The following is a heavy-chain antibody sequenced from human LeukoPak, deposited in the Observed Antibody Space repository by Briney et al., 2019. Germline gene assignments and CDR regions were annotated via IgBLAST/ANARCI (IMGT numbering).Heavy chain of an antibody. V-gene: IGHV4-39*01. Sequence: SETLSLTCTVSGGSIISSDYHWGWVRQPPGKGLEWIGTISYSGDTDYNPSLRSRVTISVDTSNNQLSLRLGSVTAADTAVYHCARHCCSGPAKRVFDIWGQGTMVTVSS. CDR2: ISYSGDT. D-gene: IGHD2-15*01. CDR1: GGSIISSDYH. CDR3: ARHCCSGPAKRVFDI. J-gene: IGHJ3*02.